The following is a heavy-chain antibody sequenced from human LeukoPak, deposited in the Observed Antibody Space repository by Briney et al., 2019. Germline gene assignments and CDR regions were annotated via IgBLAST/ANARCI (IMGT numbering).Heavy chain of an antibody. CDR2: IGTDGSYI. CDR3: ARNKARLAHYFDY. J-gene: IGHJ4*02. CDR1: GFTFSSHN. D-gene: IGHD2/OR15-2a*01. Sequence: GGSLRLSCAASGFTFSSHNMNWVRQAPMKGLEWVSSIGTDGSYIYYADSVQGRFTISRDNAKNSLYLQMNSLTAEDTAVYYCARNKARLAHYFDYWGQGTLVTVSS. V-gene: IGHV3-21*01.